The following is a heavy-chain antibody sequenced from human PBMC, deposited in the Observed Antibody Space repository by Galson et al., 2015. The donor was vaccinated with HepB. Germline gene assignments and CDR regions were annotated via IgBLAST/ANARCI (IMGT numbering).Heavy chain of an antibody. J-gene: IGHJ4*02. CDR2: IKEDGSEK. CDR1: GFTFSRFW. CDR3: ARDLREWELTSPDFDY. D-gene: IGHD1-26*01. Sequence: SLRLSCAASGFTFSRFWMNWVRQAPGKGLEWVANIKEDGSEKYYVDSVKGRFTVSRDNAKNSLYLQMNSLRAEDTAVYYCARDLREWELTSPDFDYWGQGTLVTVSS. V-gene: IGHV3-7*03.